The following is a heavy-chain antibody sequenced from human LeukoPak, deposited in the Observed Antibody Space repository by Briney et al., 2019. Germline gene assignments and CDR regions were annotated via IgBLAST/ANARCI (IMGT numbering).Heavy chain of an antibody. Sequence: SVKVSCKASGGTSSSYAISWVRQAPGQGLEWMGGIIPIIGTANNAQKFQGRVTITADKSTSTAYMELSSLRSEDTAVYYCARDYLEYGDYGHGTWGQGTLVTVSS. V-gene: IGHV1-69*06. D-gene: IGHD4-17*01. J-gene: IGHJ5*02. CDR1: GGTSSSYA. CDR2: IIPIIGTA. CDR3: ARDYLEYGDYGHGT.